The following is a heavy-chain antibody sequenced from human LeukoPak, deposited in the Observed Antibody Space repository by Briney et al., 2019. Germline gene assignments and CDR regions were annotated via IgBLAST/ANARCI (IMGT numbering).Heavy chain of an antibody. CDR2: IYYSGST. V-gene: IGHV4-59*08. CDR1: GGSISSYY. CDR3: ARVVPRALDAFDI. Sequence: SETLSLTCTVSGGSISSYYWSWIRQPPGKGLEWIGYIYYSGSTNYNPSLKSRVTISVDTSKNQFSLKLSSVTAADTAVYYCARVVPRALDAFDIWGQGTIVTVSS. J-gene: IGHJ3*02.